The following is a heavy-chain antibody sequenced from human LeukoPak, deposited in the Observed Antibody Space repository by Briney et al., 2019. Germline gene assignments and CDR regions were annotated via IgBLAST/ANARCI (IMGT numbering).Heavy chain of an antibody. J-gene: IGHJ4*02. CDR2: IYYSGST. CDR3: ARYSSVYYFDY. Sequence: SATLSLTCTVSGGSISSYYWSWIRRPPGKGLEWIGYIYYSGSTYYNPSLKSRVTISLDTSKNQFSLKLSSVTAADTAVYYCARYSSVYYFDYWGQGTLVTVSS. V-gene: IGHV4-59*01. D-gene: IGHD6-25*01. CDR1: GGSISSYY.